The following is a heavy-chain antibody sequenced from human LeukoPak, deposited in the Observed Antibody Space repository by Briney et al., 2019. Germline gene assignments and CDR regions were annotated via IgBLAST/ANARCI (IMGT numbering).Heavy chain of an antibody. CDR3: ARQFDGRHPNAFDI. D-gene: IGHD1-26*01. CDR2: TWYDGSYK. CDR1: GFTFSTYG. V-gene: IGHV3-33*07. J-gene: IGHJ3*02. Sequence: PGGSLRLSCAASGFTFSTYGMNWVRQAPGKRLEWVAVTWYDGSYKYYGDSVKGRFTISRDNSKNTLYLQMASLRVEDTAVYYCARQFDGRHPNAFDIWGQGTMVTVSS.